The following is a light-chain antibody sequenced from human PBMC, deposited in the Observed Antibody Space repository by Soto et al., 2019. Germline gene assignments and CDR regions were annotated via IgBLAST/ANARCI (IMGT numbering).Light chain of an antibody. CDR3: QQYNNWPQLT. CDR2: GAS. Sequence: EIVMTQSPATLSVSPGERATLSCRASQSVSSNLAWYQQKPGQASRLLIYGASTRATGIPARFSGSGSGTEFTLTISSLQSEDFAVYYCQQYNNWPQLTFGGGTKVDIK. J-gene: IGKJ4*01. V-gene: IGKV3-15*01. CDR1: QSVSSN.